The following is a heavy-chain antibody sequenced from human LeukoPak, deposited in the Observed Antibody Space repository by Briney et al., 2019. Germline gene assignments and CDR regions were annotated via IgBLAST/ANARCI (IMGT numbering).Heavy chain of an antibody. Sequence: GESLKISCKGSGYIFTSYWIGWVRQMPGKGLEWMGIIYPGDSDTRYSPSFQGQVTISADKSISTAYLQWSSLKASDTAMYYCARTMATDQTDFDYWGQGTLVTVSS. V-gene: IGHV5-51*01. CDR3: ARTMATDQTDFDY. J-gene: IGHJ4*02. CDR2: IYPGDSDT. D-gene: IGHD5-24*01. CDR1: GYIFTSYW.